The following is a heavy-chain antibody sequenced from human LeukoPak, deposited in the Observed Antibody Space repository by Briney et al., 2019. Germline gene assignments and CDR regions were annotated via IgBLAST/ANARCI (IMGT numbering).Heavy chain of an antibody. CDR2: IYTSGST. V-gene: IGHV4-61*02. Sequence: PSETLSLTCTVSGGSISSGSYYWSWIRQPAGKGLEWIGRIYTSGSTNYNPSLKSRVTISVDTSKNQFSLKLSSVTAADTAVYYCARVGTPGCVDYWGQGTLVTVSS. J-gene: IGHJ4*02. CDR1: GGSISSGSYY. D-gene: IGHD1-14*01. CDR3: ARVGTPGCVDY.